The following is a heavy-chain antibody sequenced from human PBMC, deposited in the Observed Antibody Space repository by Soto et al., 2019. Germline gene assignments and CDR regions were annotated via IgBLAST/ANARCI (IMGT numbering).Heavy chain of an antibody. V-gene: IGHV4-59*01. Sequence: QVQLQESGPGLVKPSETLSLTCTVSGGSISSYYWSWIRQPPGKGLEWIGYIYYSGSTNYTPSLXXXXXXXXXXXXXQXXLKLSSVTAADTAVYYCARAQTYYFDYWGQGTLVTVSS. J-gene: IGHJ4*02. CDR2: IYYSGST. CDR1: GGSISSYY. CDR3: ARAQTYYFDY.